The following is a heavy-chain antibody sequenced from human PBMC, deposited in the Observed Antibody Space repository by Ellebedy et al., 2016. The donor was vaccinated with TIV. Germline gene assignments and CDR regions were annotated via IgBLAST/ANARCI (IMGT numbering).Heavy chain of an antibody. CDR3: AREIGGFYGMDI. J-gene: IGHJ6*02. CDR2: IYYSGST. V-gene: IGHV4-31*03. D-gene: IGHD3-16*01. CDR1: GGSISSGGYY. Sequence: MPSETLSLTCTVSGGSISSGGYYWSWIRQHQVKGLEWIGYIYYSGSTHYNPSLKSRVTITLDMSKNQFSLNLSSVTAADTAVYYCAREIGGFYGMDIWGQGTPVTVSS.